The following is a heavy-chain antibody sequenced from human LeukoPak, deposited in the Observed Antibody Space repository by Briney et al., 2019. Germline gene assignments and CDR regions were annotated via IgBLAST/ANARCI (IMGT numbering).Heavy chain of an antibody. D-gene: IGHD5-18*01. CDR2: ISAYNGNT. J-gene: IGHJ4*02. Sequence: ASVKVSCKASGYTFTSYGISWVRQSPGQGLEWMGWISAYNGNTNYAQKLQGRVTMTTDTSTSTAYMELRSLRSDDTAVYYCASAPGYSYGSPSFDYWGQGTLVTVSS. CDR3: ASAPGYSYGSPSFDY. V-gene: IGHV1-18*01. CDR1: GYTFTSYG.